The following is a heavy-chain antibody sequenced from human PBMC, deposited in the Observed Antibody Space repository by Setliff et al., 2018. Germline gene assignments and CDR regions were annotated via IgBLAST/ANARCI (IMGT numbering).Heavy chain of an antibody. D-gene: IGHD7-27*01. J-gene: IGHJ6*03. CDR3: AALDWGENFYNVDV. CDR1: GYTFSDYG. V-gene: IGHV3-74*01. Sequence: ASVKVSCKASGYTFSDYGITWVRQAPGKGLEWVSRINGDATIAHYADSVKGRFTISRDNARNALYLQMVSLRGEDTGVYFCAALDWGENFYNVDVWGKGTTVTVSS. CDR2: INGDATIA.